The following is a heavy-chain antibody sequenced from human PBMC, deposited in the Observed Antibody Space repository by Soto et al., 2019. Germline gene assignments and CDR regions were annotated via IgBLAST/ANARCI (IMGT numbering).Heavy chain of an antibody. J-gene: IGHJ6*02. CDR2: INPGGGST. CDR1: GYTFTSYY. D-gene: IGHD6-19*01. CDR3: ARESPQIAVAGTKAYNGMHV. V-gene: IGHV1-46*01. Sequence: ASVKVSCKASGYTFTSYYMHWVRQAPGQGLEWMGIINPGGGSTSYAQKFQGRVTMTRDTSTSTVYMELSSLRSEDTAVYYCARESPQIAVAGTKAYNGMHVWGQGTRATVS.